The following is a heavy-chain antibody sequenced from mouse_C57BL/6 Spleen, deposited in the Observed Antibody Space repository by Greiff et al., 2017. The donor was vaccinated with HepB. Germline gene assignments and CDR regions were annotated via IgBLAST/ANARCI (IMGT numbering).Heavy chain of an antibody. Sequence: QVQLQQSGTELVKPGASVKLSCKASGYTFTSYWMHWVKQRPGQGLKWIGNINPSNGGTNYNEKFKSKATLTVDKSSSTAYMQLSSLTSEDSAVYYCARERGTGTSWFAYWGQGTLVTVSA. D-gene: IGHD4-1*01. CDR3: ARERGTGTSWFAY. CDR1: GYTFTSYW. J-gene: IGHJ3*01. V-gene: IGHV1-53*01. CDR2: INPSNGGT.